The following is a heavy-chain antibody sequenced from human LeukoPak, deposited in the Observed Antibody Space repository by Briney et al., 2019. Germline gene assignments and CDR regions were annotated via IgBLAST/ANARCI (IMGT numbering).Heavy chain of an antibody. CDR1: GYTFTGYY. CDR2: INPNSGGT. Sequence: ASVKVSCKASGYTFTGYYMLWVRQAPGQGLEWMGWINPNSGGTNYAQKFQGRVTMTRDTSISTAYMELSRLRSDDTAVYYCARGAAWKFGELLPFDYWGQGTLVTVSS. D-gene: IGHD3-10*01. J-gene: IGHJ4*02. V-gene: IGHV1-2*02. CDR3: ARGAAWKFGELLPFDY.